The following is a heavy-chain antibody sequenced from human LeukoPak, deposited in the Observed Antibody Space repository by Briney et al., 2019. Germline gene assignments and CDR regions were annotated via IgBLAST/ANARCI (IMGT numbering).Heavy chain of an antibody. CDR1: GFTFSSYS. CDR3: ARGGLSIFGVGFDY. J-gene: IGHJ4*02. V-gene: IGHV3-21*01. CDR2: ISSSGNYI. Sequence: PGGSLRLSCAASGFTFSSYSMNWVRQAPGKGLEWVSSISSSGNYIYYADSLKGRFTISRDNAKNSLYLQMNSLRAEDTAVYYCARGGLSIFGVGFDYWGQGTLATVSS. D-gene: IGHD3-3*01.